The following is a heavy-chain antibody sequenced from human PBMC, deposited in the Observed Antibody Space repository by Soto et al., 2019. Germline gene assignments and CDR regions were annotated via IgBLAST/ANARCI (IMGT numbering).Heavy chain of an antibody. J-gene: IGHJ6*02. CDR1: GYTLTSYY. D-gene: IGHD2-15*01. CDR3: AREPGGYCSGGSCKRMDV. CDR2: INPSGGST. Sequence: ASVKVSCKASGYTLTSYYMHWVRQAPGQGLEWVGIINPSGGSTSYAQKFQGRVTMTRDTSTSTVYMELSSLRSEDTAVYYCAREPGGYCSGGSCKRMDVWGQWTTVTVSS. V-gene: IGHV1-46*01.